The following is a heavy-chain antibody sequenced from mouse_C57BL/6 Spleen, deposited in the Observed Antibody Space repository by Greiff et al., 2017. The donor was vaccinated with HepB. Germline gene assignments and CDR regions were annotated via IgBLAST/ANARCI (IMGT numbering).Heavy chain of an antibody. V-gene: IGHV3-6*01. CDR3: ARVGAMDY. Sequence: EVHLVESGPGLVKPSQSLSLTCSVTGYSITSGYYWNWIRQFPGNKLEWMGYISYDGSNNYNPSLKNRISITRDTSKNQFFLKLNSVTTEDTATYYCARVGAMDYWGQGTSVTVSS. CDR2: ISYDGSN. CDR1: GYSITSGYY. J-gene: IGHJ4*01.